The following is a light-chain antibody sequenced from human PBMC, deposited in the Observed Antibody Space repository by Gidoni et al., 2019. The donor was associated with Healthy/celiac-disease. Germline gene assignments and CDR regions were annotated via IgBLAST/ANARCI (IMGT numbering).Light chain of an antibody. CDR1: QSISSW. Sequence: DIQMTQSPSTLSASVGDRVTITCRASQSISSWLAWYQQKPGKAPKLLIYKASSLESGVPSRFSGSGSGTEFTLTISSLQPDDFATYYCQQYNSWTFXQXTKLEIK. CDR2: KAS. V-gene: IGKV1-5*03. J-gene: IGKJ2*01. CDR3: QQYNSWT.